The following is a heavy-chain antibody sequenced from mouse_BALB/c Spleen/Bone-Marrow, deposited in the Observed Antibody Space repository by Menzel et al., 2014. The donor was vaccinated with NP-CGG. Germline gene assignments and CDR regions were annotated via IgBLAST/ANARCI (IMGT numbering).Heavy chain of an antibody. V-gene: IGHV1S81*02. CDR3: TRSNYGYWFFDV. CDR1: GYTFTSYY. Sequence: VQREQSGAELVKPGASVKLSCKASGYTFTSYYMYWVKQSPEQGLEWIAEIDTSNGSTNFNEKVKSKATLTVDKSSNTAYVQLSSLTSEDSAVYHCTRSNYGYWFFDVWGAGTTVTVSS. J-gene: IGHJ1*01. D-gene: IGHD1-1*01. CDR2: IDTSNGST.